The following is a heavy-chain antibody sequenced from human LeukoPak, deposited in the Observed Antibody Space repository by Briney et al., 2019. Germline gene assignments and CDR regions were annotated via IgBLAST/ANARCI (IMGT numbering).Heavy chain of an antibody. D-gene: IGHD4-17*01. J-gene: IGHJ4*02. V-gene: IGHV3-30*03. CDR3: ARGSKSYGDYIRSRIHHFDY. Sequence: GGSLRLSCAASRFTFSNYVMHWVRQAPGKGLEWVAVISYDGSNKYYADSVKGRFTISRDNSKNTLYLQMNSLRVEDTAVYYCARGSKSYGDYIRSRIHHFDYWGQGTLVTVSS. CDR1: RFTFSNYV. CDR2: ISYDGSNK.